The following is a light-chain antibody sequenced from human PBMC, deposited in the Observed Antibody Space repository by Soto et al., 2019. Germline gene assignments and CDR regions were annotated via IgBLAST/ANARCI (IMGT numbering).Light chain of an antibody. CDR2: RAS. Sequence: EMVMTQSPSTVSVSPRERATLSCRASQSLNDNLAWYQQKPGQAPRLLIYRASTRATGVPGRFSASGSGTEFTLTISSLQPEDFAVYYCHQYDNLWPFGQVSKVDIK. V-gene: IGKV3-15*01. J-gene: IGKJ1*01. CDR1: QSLNDN. CDR3: HQYDNLWP.